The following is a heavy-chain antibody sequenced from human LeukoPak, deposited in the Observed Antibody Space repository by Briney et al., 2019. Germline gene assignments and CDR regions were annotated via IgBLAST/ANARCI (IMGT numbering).Heavy chain of an antibody. Sequence: GGSLRLSCAASGFTLSSYAMSWVRQPPGKGLEWVSAVSGSGGSTYHADSVKGRFTISRDNSKNTLYLQMNSLRAEDTAVYYCAREQIAAAGTGDFDYWGQGTLVTVSS. CDR3: AREQIAAAGTGDFDY. CDR1: GFTLSSYA. CDR2: VSGSGGST. J-gene: IGHJ4*02. D-gene: IGHD6-13*01. V-gene: IGHV3-23*01.